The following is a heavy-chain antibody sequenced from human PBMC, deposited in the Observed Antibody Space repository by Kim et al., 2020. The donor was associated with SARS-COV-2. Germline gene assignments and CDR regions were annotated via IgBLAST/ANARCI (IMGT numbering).Heavy chain of an antibody. Sequence: GESLKISCKGSGYSFTTYWIGWVRQMPGKGLEWVGIIYPGDSDTRYSSSFQGQVTISADKSITTAYLQWNSLKASDTAVYYCARPHRDCSGASCSFKWGQGTLVTVSS. J-gene: IGHJ4*02. V-gene: IGHV5-51*01. CDR3: ARPHRDCSGASCSFK. CDR1: GYSFTTYW. CDR2: IYPGDSDT. D-gene: IGHD2-15*01.